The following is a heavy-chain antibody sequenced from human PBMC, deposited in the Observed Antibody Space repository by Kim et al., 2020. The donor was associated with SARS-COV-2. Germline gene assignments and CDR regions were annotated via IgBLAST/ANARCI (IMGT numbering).Heavy chain of an antibody. CDR1: GFTFSDYY. CDR2: ISSSGTTI. CDR3: ARDLHSSGGKFSQFDY. J-gene: IGHJ4*02. V-gene: IGHV3-11*01. D-gene: IGHD6-19*01. Sequence: GGSLRLSCAASGFTFSDYYMNWIRQAPGKGPERVAYISSSGTTIYYADSVKGRFTISRDNGKNSVYLQMNSLRAEDTAMYYCARDLHSSGGKFSQFDYWGQGTLATVSS.